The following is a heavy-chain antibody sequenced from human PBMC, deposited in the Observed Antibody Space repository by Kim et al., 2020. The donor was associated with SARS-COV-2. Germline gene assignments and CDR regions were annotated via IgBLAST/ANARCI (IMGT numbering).Heavy chain of an antibody. CDR2: ISYDGSNK. CDR1: GFTFSSYA. CDR3: ARADPYYYDSSGAFDI. V-gene: IGHV3-30*04. Sequence: GGSLRLSCAASGFTFSSYAMHWVRQAPGKGLEWVAVISYDGSNKYYADSVKGRFTISRDNSKNTLYLQMNSLRAEDTAVYYCARADPYYYDSSGAFDIWG. D-gene: IGHD3-22*01. J-gene: IGHJ3*02.